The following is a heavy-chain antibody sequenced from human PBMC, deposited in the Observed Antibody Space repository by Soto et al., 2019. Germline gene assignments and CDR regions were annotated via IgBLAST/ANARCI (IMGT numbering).Heavy chain of an antibody. V-gene: IGHV3-15*07. CDR1: GFTFSNAW. CDR2: IKSKTDGGTT. J-gene: IGHJ4*02. CDR3: FKYNSSGYSYYFDK. Sequence: GGSLRLSCAASGFTFSNAWMNWVRQAPGKGLEWVGRIKSKTDGGTTDYAAPVKGRFTISRDDSKNTLYLQMNSLKTEDTAVYYFFKYNSSGYSYYFDKWGEETLLPFPS. D-gene: IGHD3-22*01.